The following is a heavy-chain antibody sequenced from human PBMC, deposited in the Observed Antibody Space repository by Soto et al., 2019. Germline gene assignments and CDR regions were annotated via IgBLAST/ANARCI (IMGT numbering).Heavy chain of an antibody. Sequence: GSLKISCKGSGYTFTNYWIGWVRQMPGKGPEWMGIIYPGDSDTKYNPSFQGQVTISADKSITTTYLQWSSLKASDTAIYYCAASIFYYGMDVWGQGTTVTAP. J-gene: IGHJ6*02. CDR3: AASIFYYGMDV. CDR1: GYTFTNYW. V-gene: IGHV5-51*01. CDR2: IYPGDSDT.